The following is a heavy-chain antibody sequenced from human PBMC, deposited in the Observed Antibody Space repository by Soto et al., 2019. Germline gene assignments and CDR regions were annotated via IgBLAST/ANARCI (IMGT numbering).Heavy chain of an antibody. CDR3: ARDTDPPYYYDSGGSVENWFDP. J-gene: IGHJ5*02. CDR2: INAGNGNT. CDR1: GYTFTSYA. D-gene: IGHD3-22*01. V-gene: IGHV1-3*01. Sequence: QVQLVQSGAEVKKPGASVKVSCKASGYTFTSYAMHWVRQAPGQRLEWMGWINAGNGNTKYSQKFQGRVTITRDTSASTAYMELSSLRSEDTAVYYCARDTDPPYYYDSGGSVENWFDPWGQGTLVTVSS.